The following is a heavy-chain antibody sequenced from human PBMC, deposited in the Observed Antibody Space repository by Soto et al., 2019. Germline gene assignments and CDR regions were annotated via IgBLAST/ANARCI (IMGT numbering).Heavy chain of an antibody. CDR3: TRSITGTTSADY. CDR2: SRDKGKSYST. D-gene: IGHD1-7*01. V-gene: IGHV3-72*01. Sequence: EVQLVEAGGGLVQPGGSLRLSCAGSGFTFSDYYIDWVRQAPGKGLEWVGRSRDKGKSYSTDYTASVKGRFTVSRDASKNSLYLQMNSLKTVDTALYYCTRSITGTTSADYWGKGTLVTVSS. CDR1: GFTFSDYY. J-gene: IGHJ4*02.